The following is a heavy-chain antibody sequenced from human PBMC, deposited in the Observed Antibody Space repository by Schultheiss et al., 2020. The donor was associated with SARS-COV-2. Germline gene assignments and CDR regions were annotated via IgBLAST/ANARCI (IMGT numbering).Heavy chain of an antibody. CDR1: GGSFSGYY. Sequence: SQTLSLTCAVYGGSFSGYYWSWIRQPPGKGLEWIGEINHSGSTNYNPSLKNRVTISVDTSKNQFSLKLSSVTAADTAVYYCAVTLRADRSGSAEYFQHWGQGTMVTVSS. V-gene: IGHV4-34*01. CDR2: INHSGST. CDR3: AVTLRADRSGSAEYFQH. D-gene: IGHD2-15*01. J-gene: IGHJ1*01.